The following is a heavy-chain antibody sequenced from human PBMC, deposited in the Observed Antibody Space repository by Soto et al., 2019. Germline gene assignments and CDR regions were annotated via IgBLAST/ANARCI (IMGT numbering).Heavy chain of an antibody. V-gene: IGHV4-31*03. CDR2: IYYSGST. CDR1: GGSISSGGYY. Sequence: SETLSLTCTVSGGSISSGGYYWSWIRQHPGKGLEWIGYIYYSGSTYYNPSLKSRVTISVDTSKNQFSLKLSSVTAADTAVYYCARYPYGDYDGFKGVFDPWGQGTLVTVSS. D-gene: IGHD4-17*01. CDR3: ARYPYGDYDGFKGVFDP. J-gene: IGHJ5*02.